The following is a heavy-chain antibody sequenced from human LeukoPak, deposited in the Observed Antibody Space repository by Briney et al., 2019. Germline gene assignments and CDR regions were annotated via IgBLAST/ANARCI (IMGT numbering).Heavy chain of an antibody. CDR3: ARDPGLDY. CDR2: ISYDGSNK. CDR1: GFTFSSYG. J-gene: IGHJ4*02. V-gene: IGHV3-30*03. Sequence: GGSLRLSCAASGFTFSSYGMHWVRQAPGKGLEWVAVISYDGSNKYYADSVKGRFTISRDNAKNSLHLQMNSLRDEDTAVYYCARDPGLDYWGQGTLVTVSS.